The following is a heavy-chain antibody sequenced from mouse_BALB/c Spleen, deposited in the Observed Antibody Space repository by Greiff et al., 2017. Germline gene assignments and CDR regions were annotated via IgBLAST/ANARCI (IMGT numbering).Heavy chain of an antibody. V-gene: IGHV1-87*01. CDR3: ARRRDYGGSDFDV. Sequence: QVHLKQSGAELVRPGASVKLSCKASGYTFTSYWMQWVKQRPGQGLEWIGAIYPGDGDTRYDQKFKGKATLTTDKSSSTAYLQLSSMASEDSAVYYYARRRDYGGSDFDVWGEGTTVTVSS. J-gene: IGHJ1*01. CDR2: IYPGDGDT. D-gene: IGHD1-1*01. CDR1: GYTFTSYW.